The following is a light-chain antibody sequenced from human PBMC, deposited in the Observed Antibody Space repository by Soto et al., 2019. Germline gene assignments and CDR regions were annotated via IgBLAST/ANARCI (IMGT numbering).Light chain of an antibody. CDR1: SSDVGGYNY. CDR3: SSYTSSSTSEV. J-gene: IGLJ1*01. V-gene: IGLV2-14*01. CDR2: DVS. Sequence: QSVLTQPASVSGSPGQSITISCTGTSSDVGGYNYVSWYQQHPGKAPKLMIYDVSNRPSGVSNRFSGSKSGNTASLTISRLQAEDEADYYCSSYTSSSTSEVFGTGTKLTVL.